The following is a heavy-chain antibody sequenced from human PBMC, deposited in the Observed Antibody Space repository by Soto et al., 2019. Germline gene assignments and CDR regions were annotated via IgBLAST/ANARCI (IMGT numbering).Heavy chain of an antibody. Sequence: QVQLVQSGAEEKKPGASVKVSCKASGYTFTGYAMHWVRQAPGQRLEWMGWINAGNGNTKYSQNFQGRVTITRDTSAVAAYMELSSLSSADTAVYYCARAVAVPADFDYWGQGTLVTVSS. V-gene: IGHV1-3*05. CDR2: INAGNGNT. D-gene: IGHD6-19*01. J-gene: IGHJ4*02. CDR1: GYTFTGYA. CDR3: ARAVAVPADFDY.